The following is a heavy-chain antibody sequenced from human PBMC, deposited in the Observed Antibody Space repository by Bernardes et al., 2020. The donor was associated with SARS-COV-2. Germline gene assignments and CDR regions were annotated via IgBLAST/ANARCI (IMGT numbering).Heavy chain of an antibody. D-gene: IGHD3-16*01. CDR2: SSTRGGT. V-gene: IGHV4-61*02. J-gene: IGHJ4*02. CDR1: GDSTISDNYY. Sequence: SEPLSLTCTVSGDSTISDNYYWGWLLQPAGKRLEWIGRSSTRGGTSYNPSLKSRVTISVDTSKNQFSLKLSSVTAADTAVYYCARGGRGDDYVWENWGQGTLGTVSS. CDR3: ARGGRGDDYVWEN.